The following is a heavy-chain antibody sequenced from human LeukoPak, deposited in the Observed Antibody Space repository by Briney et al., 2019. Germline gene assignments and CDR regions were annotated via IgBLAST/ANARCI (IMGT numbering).Heavy chain of an antibody. Sequence: GGSLRLSCAASGFIFPTYGMHWVRQAPGKGLEWVAVLSYDGSNKYYADSVEGRFTISRDNSKNTLYLQMNSLRAEDTAVYYCAKGRGWEASYYYYYMDVWGKGTTVTISS. CDR3: AKGRGWEASYYYYYMDV. CDR1: GFIFPTYG. CDR2: LSYDGSNK. V-gene: IGHV3-30*18. D-gene: IGHD1-26*01. J-gene: IGHJ6*03.